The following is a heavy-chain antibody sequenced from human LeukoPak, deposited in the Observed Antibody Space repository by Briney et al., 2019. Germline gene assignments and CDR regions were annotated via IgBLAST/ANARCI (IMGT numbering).Heavy chain of an antibody. J-gene: IGHJ4*02. CDR3: AKRGVVIRVILVGFHKEAYYFDS. V-gene: IGHV3-23*01. Sequence: GGSLRLSCTVSGITLSNYGMSWVRQAPGKGLEWVAGISDSGGRINYADSVQGRFTITRVNPMNTLYLEMNSLRAEDTVVYFCAKRGVVIRVILVGFHKEAYYFDSWGQGALVTVSS. CDR2: ISDSGGRI. CDR1: GITLSNYG. D-gene: IGHD3-22*01.